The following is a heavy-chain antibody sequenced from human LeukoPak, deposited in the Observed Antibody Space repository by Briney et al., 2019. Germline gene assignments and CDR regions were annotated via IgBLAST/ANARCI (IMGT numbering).Heavy chain of an antibody. CDR1: GGSISSTTYY. Sequence: SETLSLTCTVSGGSISSTTYYWGWIRQPPGKGLEWIGSSYYSGSTYYNPSLKSRVTMSVDTSKNQFSLKLSSVTAADTAVYYCARGGFSTATAPDYWGQGTLVTVSS. D-gene: IGHD2/OR15-2a*01. J-gene: IGHJ4*02. V-gene: IGHV4-39*07. CDR2: SYYSGST. CDR3: ARGGFSTATAPDY.